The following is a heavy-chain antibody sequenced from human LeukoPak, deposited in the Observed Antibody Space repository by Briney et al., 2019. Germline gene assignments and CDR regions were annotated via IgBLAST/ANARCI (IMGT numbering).Heavy chain of an antibody. Sequence: SETLSLTCTVSGYSISTGYFWGWIRQTPGKGLEWIGSIYHSGTTYYNPSLKSRVTISVDTSENQFSLKLNSVTAADTAVYYCAKMFNADVYFEYWGQGILVTVSS. CDR2: IYHSGTT. D-gene: IGHD2-2*01. CDR3: AKMFNADVYFEY. V-gene: IGHV4-38-2*02. CDR1: GYSISTGYF. J-gene: IGHJ4*02.